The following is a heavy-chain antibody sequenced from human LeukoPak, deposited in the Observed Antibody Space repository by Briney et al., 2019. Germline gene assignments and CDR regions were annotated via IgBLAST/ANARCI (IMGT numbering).Heavy chain of an antibody. J-gene: IGHJ6*03. Sequence: GGSLRLSCAASGFIVSSNYMSWVRQAPGKGLEWVSVLHSGGTTYHADSVKGRFTISRDKSKSTLYLQMNSLRAEDTAVYYCTRDIIVAARDGIQYCYYMDVWGKGTTVTVSS. CDR2: LHSGGTT. D-gene: IGHD6-13*01. V-gene: IGHV3-53*01. CDR1: GFIVSSNY. CDR3: TRDIIVAARDGIQYCYYMDV.